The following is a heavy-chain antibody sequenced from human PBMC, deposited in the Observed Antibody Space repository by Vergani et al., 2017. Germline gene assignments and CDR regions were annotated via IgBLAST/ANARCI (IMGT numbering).Heavy chain of an antibody. CDR2: INPNSGGT. J-gene: IGHJ4*02. Sequence: QVQLVQSGAEVKKPGASVKVFCKASGYTFTGYYMHWVRQAPGQGLEWMGLINPNSGGTNYAQKFQGRVTMTRDTSISTAYMERSRLRSDDTAVYYCARDPYCSGGSCNDYWGQGTLVTVSS. CDR1: GYTFTGYY. CDR3: ARDPYCSGGSCNDY. V-gene: IGHV1-2*02. D-gene: IGHD2-15*01.